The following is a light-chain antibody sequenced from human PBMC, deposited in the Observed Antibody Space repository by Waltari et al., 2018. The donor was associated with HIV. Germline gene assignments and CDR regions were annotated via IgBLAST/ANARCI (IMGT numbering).Light chain of an antibody. CDR2: GAS. V-gene: IGKV3-20*01. Sequence: EIVLTQSPGTLSLSPGERATLSCRASQSVSSTYLAWYQQKPGQAPRLLIYGASSRATGIPDRFSGRVSGTDFTLAISRVEPEDFAAYYCQQYGNSLITFGQGTRLAIK. CDR1: QSVSSTY. J-gene: IGKJ5*01. CDR3: QQYGNSLIT.